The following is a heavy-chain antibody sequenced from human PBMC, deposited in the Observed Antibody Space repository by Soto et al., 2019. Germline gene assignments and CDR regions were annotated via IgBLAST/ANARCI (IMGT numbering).Heavy chain of an antibody. V-gene: IGHV3-30-3*01. CDR1: GFTFNNHA. J-gene: IGHJ4*02. Sequence: QVQLVESGGGVVQPGMSLRLSCAASGFTFNNHAMHWVRQAPGKGLEWVTVISSDGDNKYYADFVEGRFTISRDKFKKTLYLQMHSLRPEDTAVYYCARDWVNRVAVPAYYFDSWGQGTLVTVSS. CDR2: ISSDGDNK. CDR3: ARDWVNRVAVPAYYFDS. D-gene: IGHD2-15*01.